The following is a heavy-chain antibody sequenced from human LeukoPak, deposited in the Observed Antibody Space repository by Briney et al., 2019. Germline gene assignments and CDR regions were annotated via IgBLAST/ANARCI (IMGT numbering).Heavy chain of an antibody. CDR2: IYTSGST. V-gene: IGHV4-4*07. CDR1: GGSISSYY. J-gene: IGHJ3*02. D-gene: IGHD3-9*01. Sequence: SSETLSLTCTVSGGSISSYYWSWIRQPAGEGLEWIGRIYTSGSTNYNPSLKSRVTMSVDTSKNQFSLKLSSVTAADTAIYYCARHLTVTGYGNDAFDIWGQGTMVTVSS. CDR3: ARHLTVTGYGNDAFDI.